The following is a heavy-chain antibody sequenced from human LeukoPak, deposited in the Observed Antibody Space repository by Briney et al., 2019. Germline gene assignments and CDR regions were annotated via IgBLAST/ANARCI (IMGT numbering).Heavy chain of an antibody. D-gene: IGHD2-2*01. Sequence: SVKVFSNASGGTFSTCAISWVRQAPGQGREWMGRIIPIFGTANYSQTFQDRVTTTTDESTRTAYMELSSLRSENTAVYYCASDIVVVPAGIGDNWFDPWGQGTLVTVSS. V-gene: IGHV1-69*05. CDR2: IIPIFGTA. J-gene: IGHJ5*02. CDR1: GGTFSTCA. CDR3: ASDIVVVPAGIGDNWFDP.